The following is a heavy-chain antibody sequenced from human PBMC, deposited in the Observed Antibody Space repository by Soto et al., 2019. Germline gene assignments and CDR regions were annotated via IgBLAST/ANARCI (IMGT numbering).Heavy chain of an antibody. J-gene: IGHJ6*02. CDR1: GYTFTSYA. V-gene: IGHV1-3*01. D-gene: IGHD3-10*01. CDR2: SNAGNGNT. CDR3: ARDGGYYYGMDV. Sequence: QVQLVQSGAEVKKPGASVKVSCKASGYTFTSYAMHWVRQAPGQRLEWMGWSNAGNGNTKYSQKFQGRVTITRDTSASTAYMELSSLRSEDTAVYYCARDGGYYYGMDVWGQGTTVTFSS.